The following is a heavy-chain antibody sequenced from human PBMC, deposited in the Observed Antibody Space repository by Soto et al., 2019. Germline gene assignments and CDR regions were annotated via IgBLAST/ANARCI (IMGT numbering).Heavy chain of an antibody. CDR2: TTSAGARI. J-gene: IGHJ4*02. CDR3: ARKNPGREWELPDY. Sequence: QVQLVESGGGVVQPGRSLRLSCAVSGFAFSTYGMHWVRQAPGKGLEWVAVTTSAGARINYADSVKGRFTISRDNSRTTLYLQMNSLRIDDTAVYYCARKNPGREWELPDYWGQGTLVTVSS. D-gene: IGHD1-26*01. V-gene: IGHV3-30*03. CDR1: GFAFSTYG.